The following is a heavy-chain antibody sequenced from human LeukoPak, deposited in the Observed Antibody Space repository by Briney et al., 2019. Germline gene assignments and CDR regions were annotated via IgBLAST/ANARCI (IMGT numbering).Heavy chain of an antibody. D-gene: IGHD4-17*01. CDR2: IYSGGIT. CDR3: AGGPTAVTRSY. V-gene: IGHV3-53*01. CDR1: GFTVSSSY. J-gene: IGHJ4*02. Sequence: GGSLRLSCAASGFTVSSSYMSWVRQAPGKGLEWVSIIYSGGITYYADPVKGRFTMSRDNSKNNLYLQMHSLRAEDTAVYYCAGGPTAVTRSYWGRGTLVTVSS.